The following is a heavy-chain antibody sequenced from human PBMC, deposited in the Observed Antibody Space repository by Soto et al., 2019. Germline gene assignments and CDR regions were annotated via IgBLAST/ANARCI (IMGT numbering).Heavy chain of an antibody. V-gene: IGHV4-30-4*01. CDR3: ARVQLVLYYYGMDV. Sequence: SETLSLTCTVSGGSISSGDYYWSWIRQPPGKGLEWIGYIYYSGSTYYNPSLKSQVTISVDTSKNQFSLKLGSVTAADTAVYYCARVQLVLYYYGMDVWGQGTTVT. CDR2: IYYSGST. CDR1: GGSISSGDYY. J-gene: IGHJ6*02. D-gene: IGHD6-13*01.